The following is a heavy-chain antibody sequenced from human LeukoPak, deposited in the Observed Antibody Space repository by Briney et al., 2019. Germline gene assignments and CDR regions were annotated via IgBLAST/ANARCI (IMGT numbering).Heavy chain of an antibody. CDR3: ARGPSATRRGQPLFGWFDP. CDR2: MNPNSGNT. D-gene: IGHD1-26*01. CDR1: RDTLTTYD. V-gene: IGHV1-8*01. Sequence: ASLKLSCKASRDTLTTYDTNWARRATGQGLEWMGWMNPNSGNTGYAQQFQGRVTMTRNTSISTAYMELSSLRSEDTAVYDGARGPSATRRGQPLFGWFDPWGKGTLVTVSS. J-gene: IGHJ5*02.